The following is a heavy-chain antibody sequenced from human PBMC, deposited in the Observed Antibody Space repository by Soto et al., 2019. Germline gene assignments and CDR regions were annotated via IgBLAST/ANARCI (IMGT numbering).Heavy chain of an antibody. Sequence: QVQLVESGGGVVQPGRSLRLSCAASGFTFSNYGIHWVRQAPGKGLEWVAVISYDGNNKYYADSVDVRYTISIDNSKNTVYLQMNSLRDEDTAMYYCAKDTGYCTKGVCLSNWFDSWGQGTLVTVSS. CDR2: ISYDGNNK. CDR1: GFTFSNYG. J-gene: IGHJ5*01. D-gene: IGHD2-8*01. V-gene: IGHV3-30*18. CDR3: AKDTGYCTKGVCLSNWFDS.